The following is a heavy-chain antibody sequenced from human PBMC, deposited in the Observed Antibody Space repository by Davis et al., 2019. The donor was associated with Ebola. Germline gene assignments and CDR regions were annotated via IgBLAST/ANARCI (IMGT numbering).Heavy chain of an antibody. D-gene: IGHD6-6*01. CDR1: GGSISSYY. V-gene: IGHV4-59*12. Sequence: PSETLSLTCTVSGGSISSYYWSWIRQPPGKGLEWIGYIYYSGSTYYNPSLKSRVTISVDTSKNQFSLKLSSVTAADTAVYYCARDRQLAFDYWGQGTLVTVSS. CDR3: ARDRQLAFDY. CDR2: IYYSGST. J-gene: IGHJ4*02.